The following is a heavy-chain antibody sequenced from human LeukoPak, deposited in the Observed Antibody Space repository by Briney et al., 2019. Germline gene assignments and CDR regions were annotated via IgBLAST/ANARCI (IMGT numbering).Heavy chain of an antibody. CDR2: ISSTSSPI. V-gene: IGHV3-48*04. CDR1: GFTLRYG. Sequence: GGSLRLSCAASGFTLRYGMSWVRQAPGKGLEWVSYISSTSSPIFYADSVKGRFTISRDNARNSLYLQMNSLRVEDTAVYYCAKERLDSGWYIVYWGQGTLVTVSS. J-gene: IGHJ4*02. CDR3: AKERLDSGWYIVY. D-gene: IGHD6-19*01.